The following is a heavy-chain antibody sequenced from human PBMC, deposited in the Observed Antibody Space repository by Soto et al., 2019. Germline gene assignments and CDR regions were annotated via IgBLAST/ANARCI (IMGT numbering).Heavy chain of an antibody. V-gene: IGHV3-74*01. CDR1: GVTFSSYW. CDR3: AREGSARRYYYGMDA. CDR2: INSDGSST. J-gene: IGHJ6*02. Sequence: XGSLILSCSASGVTFSSYWMHWVRQAPGKGLVWVSRINSDGSSTSYADSVKGRFTISRDNAKNTLYLQMNSLRAEDTAVYYCAREGSARRYYYGMDAWGQGTTVTVSS. D-gene: IGHD6-6*01.